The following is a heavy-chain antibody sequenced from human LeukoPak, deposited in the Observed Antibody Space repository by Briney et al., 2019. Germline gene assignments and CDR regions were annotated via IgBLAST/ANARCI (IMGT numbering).Heavy chain of an antibody. CDR3: ARDDVWFGVRKVY. CDR1: GFTFSSYA. Sequence: PGGSLRLSCAASGFTFSSYAMHWVRQAPGKGLEWVAVISYDGSNKYYADSVKGRFTISRDNSKNTLYLQMNSLRAEDTAVYYCARDDVWFGVRKVYWGQGTLVTVSS. J-gene: IGHJ4*02. CDR2: ISYDGSNK. V-gene: IGHV3-30-3*01. D-gene: IGHD3-10*01.